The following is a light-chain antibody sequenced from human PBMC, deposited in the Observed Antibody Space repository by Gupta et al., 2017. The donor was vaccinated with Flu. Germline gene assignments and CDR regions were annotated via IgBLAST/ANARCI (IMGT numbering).Light chain of an antibody. V-gene: IGLV1-40*01. Sequence: QSVLMQPPSVSGAPGQRATIVCTGSTSNIGAGYDVHWYQQFPGAAPKVLIFDTTSRPSGVPERFSASKSGTSASRAITGLQAEDEADDYCQSYDSNLSGPSFGAGTKVTV. J-gene: IGLJ2*01. CDR3: QSYDSNLSGPS. CDR1: TSNIGAGYD. CDR2: DTT.